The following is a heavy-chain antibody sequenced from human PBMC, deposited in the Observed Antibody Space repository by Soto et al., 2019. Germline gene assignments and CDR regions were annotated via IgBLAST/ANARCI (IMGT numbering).Heavy chain of an antibody. J-gene: IGHJ4*02. Sequence: EVQLLESGGGLVQPGGSLRLSCAASGFTFNNYAMTWVRQAPGKGLEWVSAISGGGDTTSYADSVKGRFTVSRDGSKNTLYLQMSSLRAEYTALYYCSKVRGGSGSLTPRVDFWGQGTLVTVSS. CDR3: SKVRGGSGSLTPRVDF. CDR2: ISGGGDTT. V-gene: IGHV3-23*01. D-gene: IGHD3-10*01. CDR1: GFTFNNYA.